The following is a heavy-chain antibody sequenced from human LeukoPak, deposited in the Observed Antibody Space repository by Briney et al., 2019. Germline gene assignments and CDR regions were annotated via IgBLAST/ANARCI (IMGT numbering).Heavy chain of an antibody. CDR3: AELGITMIGGV. CDR1: GFTFSSYS. J-gene: IGHJ6*04. V-gene: IGHV3-21*01. Sequence: PGGSLRLSCAGCGFTFSSYSMNWVSQARGKGLEWVSSISTSSSYIYYADSLKGRFTISRDNARNSLYLHMNSLRAEDTAVYYCAELGITMIGGVWGKGTTVTISS. D-gene: IGHD3-10*02. CDR2: ISTSSSYI.